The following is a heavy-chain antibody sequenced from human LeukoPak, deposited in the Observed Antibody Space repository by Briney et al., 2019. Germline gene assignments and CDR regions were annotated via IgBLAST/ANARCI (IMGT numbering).Heavy chain of an antibody. V-gene: IGHV4-59*01. D-gene: IGHD3-10*01. CDR3: ARGSGVLYFDY. Sequence: SETLSLTCTVSGGSISSYYWSWIRQPPGKGLEWIGYIYYSGSTNYNPSLKSRVTISVDTSKNQFSLKLSSVTAADTAVYYCARGSGVLYFDYWGQGTLVTVSS. CDR2: IYYSGST. J-gene: IGHJ4*02. CDR1: GGSISSYY.